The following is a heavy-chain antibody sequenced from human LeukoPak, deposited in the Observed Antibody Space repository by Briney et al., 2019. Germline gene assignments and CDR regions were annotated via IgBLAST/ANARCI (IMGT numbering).Heavy chain of an antibody. V-gene: IGHV4-39*07. CDR3: ARGGKYSSSSVDY. Sequence: SETLSLTCTVSGGSISSSSYYWGWIRQPPGKGLEWIGSIYYSGSTYYNPSLKSRVTISVDTSKNQFSLKLSSVTAADTAVYYCARGGKYSSSSVDYWGQGTLATVSS. D-gene: IGHD6-6*01. CDR1: GGSISSSSYY. J-gene: IGHJ4*02. CDR2: IYYSGST.